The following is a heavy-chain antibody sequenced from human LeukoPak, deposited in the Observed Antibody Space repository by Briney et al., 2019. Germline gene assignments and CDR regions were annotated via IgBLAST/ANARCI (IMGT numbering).Heavy chain of an antibody. J-gene: IGHJ4*02. CDR1: GFTFSDFY. CDR2: ISSSSTDT. CDR3: ARKTYYYDSGSYSKSYYFDY. V-gene: IGHV3-11*06. D-gene: IGHD3-10*01. Sequence: PGGSLRLSCAASGFTFSDFYMSWIRQPPGKGLEWLSDISSSSTDTNYADSVKGRFTISRDNAKNSLFLQLNSLRAEDTAVYYCARKTYYYDSGSYSKSYYFDYGGQGTLVTVSS.